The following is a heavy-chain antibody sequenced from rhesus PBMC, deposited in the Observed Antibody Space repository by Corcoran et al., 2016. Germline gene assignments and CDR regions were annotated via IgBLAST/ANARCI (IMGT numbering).Heavy chain of an antibody. D-gene: IGHD1-26*01. CDR1: GFLFGDYA. CDR2: ISWDGGST. J-gene: IGHJ4*01. Sequence: DVQLVESGGALAQPGGSLCLSCAASGFLFGDYAMSWVRQAPGKGLEWVSRISWDGGSTDYADSVKGRFTISRDNAKNTLYLQMDRLRAEDTALYYCSRDNWSAWGQGVLVTVSS. CDR3: SRDNWSA. V-gene: IGHV3-134*01.